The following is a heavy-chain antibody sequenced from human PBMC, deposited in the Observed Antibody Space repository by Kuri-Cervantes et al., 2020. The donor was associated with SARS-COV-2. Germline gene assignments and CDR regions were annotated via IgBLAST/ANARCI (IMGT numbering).Heavy chain of an antibody. CDR3: ARDDGGAAGQESIFDY. CDR2: IVPIFGTP. V-gene: IGHV1-69*13. Sequence: SVKVSCKASGNTFNSHTINWVRQAPGQGLGWMGGIVPIFGTPDYAQKFQGRVTITADTSIAYMELFSLRSDDTAVYYCARDDGGAAGQESIFDYWGQGTLVTVSS. D-gene: IGHD6-13*01. CDR1: GNTFNSHT. J-gene: IGHJ4*02.